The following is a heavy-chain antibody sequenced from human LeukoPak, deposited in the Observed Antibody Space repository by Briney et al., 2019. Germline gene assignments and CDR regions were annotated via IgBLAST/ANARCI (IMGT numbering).Heavy chain of an antibody. D-gene: IGHD4-23*01. V-gene: IGHV3-30-3*01. CDR1: GFTFSSYA. J-gene: IGHJ4*02. Sequence: GGSLRLSCAASGFTFSSYAMHWVRQAPGKGLEWVAVISYDGSNKYYADSVKGRFTISRDNSKNTLYLQMNSLRAEDTAVYYCARDMRDYGGGDYWGQGTLVTVSS. CDR3: ARDMRDYGGGDY. CDR2: ISYDGSNK.